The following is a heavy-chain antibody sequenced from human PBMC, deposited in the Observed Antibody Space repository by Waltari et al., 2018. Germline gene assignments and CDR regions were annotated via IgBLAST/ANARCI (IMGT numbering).Heavy chain of an antibody. J-gene: IGHJ6*03. D-gene: IGHD5-12*01. Sequence: QVQLQESGPGLVKPSQTLSLTCTVSGGSISSGGYYWSWIRQHPGKGLEWIGYIYYSGSTYYNPSLKSRVTIAGDTSKNQLSLKLSSVTAADTAVYYCARVATVKTYYYYYMDVWGKGTTVTVSS. CDR3: ARVATVKTYYYYYMDV. V-gene: IGHV4-31*03. CDR1: GGSISSGGYY. CDR2: IYYSGST.